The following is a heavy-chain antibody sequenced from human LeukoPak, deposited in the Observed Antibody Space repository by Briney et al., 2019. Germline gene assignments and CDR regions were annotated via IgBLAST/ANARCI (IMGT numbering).Heavy chain of an antibody. CDR1: GFTFSSYA. V-gene: IGHV3-23*01. J-gene: IGHJ6*02. CDR2: ISGSGGST. CDR3: AKELAAAGDYYGMDV. D-gene: IGHD6-13*01. Sequence: GGSLRLSCAASGFTFSSYAMSWVRQAPGKGLEWVSAISGSGGSTYYADSVKGRFTISRDNSKNTLYLQVNSLRAEDTAVYYCAKELAAAGDYYGMDVWGQGTTVTVSS.